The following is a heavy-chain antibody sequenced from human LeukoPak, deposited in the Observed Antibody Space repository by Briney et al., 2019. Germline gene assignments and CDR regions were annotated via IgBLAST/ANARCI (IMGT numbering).Heavy chain of an antibody. CDR2: MYYDGST. CDR3: ARRSDSGSDDGEDYFDY. CDR1: GGSIYSTSFY. D-gene: IGHD1-26*01. Sequence: PSETLSLTCTVSGGSIYSTSFYWGWIRQPPGEGLEWIGSMYYDGSTYYNPSLKSRVTISVDTSKNQFSLKLTSVTAADTAVYFCARRSDSGSDDGEDYFDYWGRGTLVTVSS. V-gene: IGHV4-39*01. J-gene: IGHJ4*02.